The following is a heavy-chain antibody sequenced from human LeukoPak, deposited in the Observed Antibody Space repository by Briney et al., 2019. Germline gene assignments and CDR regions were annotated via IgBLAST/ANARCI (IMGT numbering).Heavy chain of an antibody. CDR1: GYSISSGYY. J-gene: IGHJ4*02. CDR3: ARDSRYYYDSSGYYDY. D-gene: IGHD3-22*01. CDR2: ISHSGST. V-gene: IGHV4-38-2*02. Sequence: SETLSLTCTVSGYSISSGYYWGWIRQPPGKGLKWIGSISHSGSTYYNPSLKSRVTISVDTSKNQFSLKLSSVTAADTAVYYCARDSRYYYDSSGYYDYWGQGTLVTVSS.